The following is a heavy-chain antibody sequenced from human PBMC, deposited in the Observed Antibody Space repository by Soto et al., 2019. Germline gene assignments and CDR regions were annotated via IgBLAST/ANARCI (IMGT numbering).Heavy chain of an antibody. D-gene: IGHD4-17*01. J-gene: IGHJ6*03. V-gene: IGHV4-59*08. CDR2: IYYSGST. Sequence: FVTMSLTWTVAGGSIIGYCWSWIRKNTGKGLEWIGYIYYSGSTNYNPSLKSRVTISVDTCKNQFSLKLSSVTAADTAVYYCARRGGVYGDEFYYYYMDVWGKGTTVTV. CDR1: GGSIIGYC. CDR3: ARRGGVYGDEFYYYYMDV.